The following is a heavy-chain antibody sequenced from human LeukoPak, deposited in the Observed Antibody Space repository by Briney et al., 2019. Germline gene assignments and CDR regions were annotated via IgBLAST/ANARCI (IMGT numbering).Heavy chain of an antibody. Sequence: PSQTLSLTCTVSGGSISSGDYYWSWICQPPGKGLEWIGYIYYSGSTYYNPSLKSRVTISVDTSKNQFSLKLSSVTAADTAVYYCARDSLRFLEWLGGFDPWGQGTLVTVSS. CDR1: GGSISSGDYY. CDR2: IYYSGST. V-gene: IGHV4-30-4*08. CDR3: ARDSLRFLEWLGGFDP. D-gene: IGHD3-3*01. J-gene: IGHJ5*02.